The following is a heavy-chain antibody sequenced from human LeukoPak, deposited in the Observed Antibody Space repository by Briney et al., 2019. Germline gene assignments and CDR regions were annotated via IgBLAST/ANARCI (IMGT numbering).Heavy chain of an antibody. CDR2: IYHSGST. J-gene: IGHJ4*02. V-gene: IGHV4-59*08. D-gene: IGHD3-16*01. CDR1: GGSISSYY. Sequence: SETLSLTCTVSGGSISSYYWSWIRQPPGKGLEWIGSIYHSGSTHYNPSLKSRVTMSLDTPKNQISLKLSSVTAADTAVYYCARVWVGYPGGYWGQGTLVTVSS. CDR3: ARVWVGYPGGY.